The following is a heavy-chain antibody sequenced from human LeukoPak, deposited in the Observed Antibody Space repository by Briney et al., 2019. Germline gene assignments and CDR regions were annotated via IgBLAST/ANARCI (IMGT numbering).Heavy chain of an antibody. V-gene: IGHV1-18*01. CDR3: ATGVGPSALYYFDY. CDR1: GYTFTSYG. Sequence: ASVKVSCKASGYTFTSYGISWVRQAPGQGLEWMGWISAYNGNTNYAQKLQGRVTMTTDTSTSTAYMELSSLRSEDTAVYYCATGVGPSALYYFDYWGQGTLVTVSS. CDR2: ISAYNGNT. J-gene: IGHJ4*02. D-gene: IGHD3-10*01.